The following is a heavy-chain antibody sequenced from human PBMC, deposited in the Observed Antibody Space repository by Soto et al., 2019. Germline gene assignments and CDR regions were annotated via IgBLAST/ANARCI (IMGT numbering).Heavy chain of an antibody. CDR2: VTHSGST. J-gene: IGHJ4*02. CDR1: GGSLRGSY. Sequence: QVHLQQWGAGLLKPSETLSLTCGVYGGSLRGSYWSWIRQPPGKALEWLGKVTHSGSTTFNPSLKSRVSVSVDTSDNPFSLKITSVTAADTAVYYCARGHIPVYGPVPDYFDSWGQGTLVTVSS. CDR3: ARGHIPVYGPVPDYFDS. D-gene: IGHD2-21*01. V-gene: IGHV4-34*02.